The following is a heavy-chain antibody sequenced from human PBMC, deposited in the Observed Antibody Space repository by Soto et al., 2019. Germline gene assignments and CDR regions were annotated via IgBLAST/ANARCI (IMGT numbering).Heavy chain of an antibody. J-gene: IGHJ4*02. V-gene: IGHV3-7*01. Sequence: SCAASGYSISTYWMSWVRQAPGKGLEWVANVKQDGSEEYYVDSVKGRFTISRDNAKNSLYLQMNSLRAEDTAVYYCAALDTAMVKTAGYWGQGTRVTVSS. CDR3: AALDTAMVKTAGY. CDR1: GYSISTYW. CDR2: VKQDGSEE. D-gene: IGHD5-18*01.